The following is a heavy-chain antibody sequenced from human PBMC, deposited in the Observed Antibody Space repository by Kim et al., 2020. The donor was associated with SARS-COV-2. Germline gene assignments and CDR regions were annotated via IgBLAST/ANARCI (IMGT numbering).Heavy chain of an antibody. CDR3: ARGGGIYDYSNYVRGWFDP. CDR2: INPNSGGT. CDR1: GYTFTGYY. D-gene: IGHD4-4*01. V-gene: IGHV1-2*04. Sequence: ASVKVSCKASGYTFTGYYMHWVRQAPGQGLEWMGWINPNSGGTNYAQKFQGWVTMTRDTSISTAYMELSRLRSDDTAVYYCARGGGIYDYSNYVRGWFDPWGQGTLVTVSS. J-gene: IGHJ5*02.